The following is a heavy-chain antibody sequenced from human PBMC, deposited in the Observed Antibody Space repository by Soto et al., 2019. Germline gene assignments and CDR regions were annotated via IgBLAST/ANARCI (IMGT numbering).Heavy chain of an antibody. D-gene: IGHD2-8*01. CDR3: ARGFNGGDNYYYGMDV. J-gene: IGHJ6*02. CDR1: GGSVSSGSYY. V-gene: IGHV4-61*01. Sequence: SETLSLTCIVSGGSVSSGSYYWSWILQPPGKGLEWIGYLYYTGNTNYNPSPKSRVTISVDTSRSQFSLRLSSVTAADTAVYFCARGFNGGDNYYYGMDVWGQGTTVTVS. CDR2: LYYTGNT.